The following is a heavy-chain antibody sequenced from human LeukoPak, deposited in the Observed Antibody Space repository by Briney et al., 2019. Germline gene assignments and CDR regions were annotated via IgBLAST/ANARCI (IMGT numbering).Heavy chain of an antibody. CDR2: IYTSGST. Sequence: SETLSLTCTVSGGSISSSSYYWGWIRQPPGKGLEWIGRIYTSGSTNYNPSLKSRVTISVDTSKNQFSLKLSSVTAADTAVYYCARGGYYDFWSGYPQTNNWFDPWGQGTLVTVSS. CDR3: ARGGYYDFWSGYPQTNNWFDP. D-gene: IGHD3-3*01. J-gene: IGHJ5*02. V-gene: IGHV4-61*05. CDR1: GGSISSSSYY.